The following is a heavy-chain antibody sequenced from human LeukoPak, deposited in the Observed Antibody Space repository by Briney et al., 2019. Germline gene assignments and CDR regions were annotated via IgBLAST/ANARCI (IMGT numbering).Heavy chain of an antibody. D-gene: IGHD3-22*01. CDR2: IIPIYGTS. V-gene: IGHV1-69*05. CDR1: GGTFSSYA. CDR3: ARYYYDSSGYLDY. J-gene: IGHJ4*02. Sequence: GASVKVSCRASGGTFSSYAFSWVRQAPGQGLEWMGDIIPIYGTSNYAQKFQGRVTMTRDTSISTAYMELSRLRSDDTAVYYCARYYYDSSGYLDYWGQGTLVTVSS.